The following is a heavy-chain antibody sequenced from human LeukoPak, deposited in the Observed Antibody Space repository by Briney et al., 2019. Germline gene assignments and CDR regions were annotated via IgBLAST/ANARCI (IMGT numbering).Heavy chain of an antibody. Sequence: GASVKVSCKASGYTFTSYYMHWVRQAPGQGLEWMGIINPSGGSTSYAQKFQGRVTMTRDTSTSTVYMELSSLRSEDTAVYYCARVATMIVVVTPIDAFDICGQGTMVTVSS. CDR2: INPSGGST. V-gene: IGHV1-46*01. J-gene: IGHJ3*02. CDR3: ARVATMIVVVTPIDAFDI. CDR1: GYTFTSYY. D-gene: IGHD3-22*01.